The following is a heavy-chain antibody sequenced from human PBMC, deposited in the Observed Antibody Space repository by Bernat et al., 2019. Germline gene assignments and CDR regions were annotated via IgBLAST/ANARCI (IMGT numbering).Heavy chain of an antibody. Sequence: EVQLVESGGGLVQPGRSLRLSCAASGFTFDDYAMHWVRQAPGKGLEWVSGISWNSGSIGYADSMKGRFTISRDNAKNSLYLQMNSLRAEDTALYYCAKGDYGDYKGRWIYFQHWGQGTLVTVSS. CDR1: GFTFDDYA. CDR3: AKGDYGDYKGRWIYFQH. CDR2: ISWNSGSI. D-gene: IGHD4-17*01. J-gene: IGHJ1*01. V-gene: IGHV3-9*01.